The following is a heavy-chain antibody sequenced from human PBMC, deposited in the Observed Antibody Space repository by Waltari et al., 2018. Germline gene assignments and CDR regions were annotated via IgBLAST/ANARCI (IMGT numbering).Heavy chain of an antibody. CDR3: TSRVSPGDLYYYFGVDV. CDR2: IRRKANRCAT. CDR1: GFTFSDSG. Sequence: EVQLVESGGGLVQPGGSLKLSCAASGFTFSDSGIHWVRPASGKGLEWVGRIRRKANRCATRYAASVKGRFTICGDESKNTAYLQMNSLKTEDTAGYYSTSRVSPGDLYYYFGVDVWGQGTTVTVSS. D-gene: IGHD2-21*01. J-gene: IGHJ6*02. V-gene: IGHV3-73*01.